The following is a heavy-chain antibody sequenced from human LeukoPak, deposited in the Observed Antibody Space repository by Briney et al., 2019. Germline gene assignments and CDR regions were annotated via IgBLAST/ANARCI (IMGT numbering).Heavy chain of an antibody. J-gene: IGHJ3*02. V-gene: IGHV3-23*01. CDR1: GFTFSSYA. Sequence: GGSLRLSCAASGFTFSSYAMTWVRQGPGKGLEWVSDISGGGGSTFYADSVKGRFTISRDNSKNTPYLQIHSLRAEDTAVYHCAIYGGSGTNAFDMWGQGTMVTVSS. D-gene: IGHD5-12*01. CDR2: ISGGGGST. CDR3: AIYGGSGTNAFDM.